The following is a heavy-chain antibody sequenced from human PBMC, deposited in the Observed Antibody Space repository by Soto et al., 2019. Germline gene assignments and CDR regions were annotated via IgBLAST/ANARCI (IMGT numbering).Heavy chain of an antibody. Sequence: QVQLVESGGGVVQPGRSLRLSCAASGFTFSSYAMHWVRQAPGKGLEWVAVISYDGSNKYYADSVKGRFTISRDNSKNTLYVQMNSLRAEDTAVYYCAREGVAATLDYWGQGTLVTVSS. V-gene: IGHV3-30-3*01. D-gene: IGHD2-15*01. CDR1: GFTFSSYA. CDR2: ISYDGSNK. J-gene: IGHJ4*02. CDR3: AREGVAATLDY.